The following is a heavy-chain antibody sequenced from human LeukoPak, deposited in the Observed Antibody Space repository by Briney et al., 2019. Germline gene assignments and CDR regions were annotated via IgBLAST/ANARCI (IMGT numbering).Heavy chain of an antibody. CDR2: INPNSGGT. CDR3: ANGIQDDYGDYGGY. J-gene: IGHJ4*02. D-gene: IGHD4-17*01. CDR1: GYTFTGYY. Sequence: ASVKVSRKASGYTFTGYYMHWVRQAPGQGLEWMGWINPNSGGTNYAQKFQGRVTMTRDTSISTAYMELSRLRSDDTAVYYCANGIQDDYGDYGGYWGQGTLVTVSS. V-gene: IGHV1-2*02.